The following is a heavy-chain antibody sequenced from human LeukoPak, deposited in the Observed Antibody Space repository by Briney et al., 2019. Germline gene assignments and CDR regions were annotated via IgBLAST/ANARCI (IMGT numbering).Heavy chain of an antibody. J-gene: IGHJ4*02. D-gene: IGHD6-19*01. CDR1: GFTFSSYG. CDR2: IKQDGSEK. Sequence: GGSLRRSFAASGFTFSSYGMSWVRQAPGKGLEWVAHIKQDGSEKYYVDSVKGRFTISRDNAKNSLYLQMNSLRAEDTAVYYCARGLVPGMDDYWAQGTLVTVSS. V-gene: IGHV3-7*01. CDR3: ARGLVPGMDDY.